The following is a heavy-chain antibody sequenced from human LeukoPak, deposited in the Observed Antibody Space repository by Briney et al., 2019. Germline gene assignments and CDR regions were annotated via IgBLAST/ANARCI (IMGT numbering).Heavy chain of an antibody. Sequence: GGSLRLSCAASGNYWMQWVRQAPGKGLVWVSHINSDGSWTSYADSVKGRFTISKDNAKNTVYLQMNSLRAEDTALYHCAILGGVTTSVTGLGMDVWGQGTTVTVSS. CDR2: INSDGSWT. V-gene: IGHV3-74*01. D-gene: IGHD4-17*01. J-gene: IGHJ6*02. CDR3: AILGGVTTSVTGLGMDV. CDR1: GNYW.